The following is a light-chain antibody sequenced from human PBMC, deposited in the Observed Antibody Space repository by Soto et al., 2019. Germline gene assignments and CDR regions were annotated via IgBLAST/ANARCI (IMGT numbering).Light chain of an antibody. V-gene: IGLV2-23*02. CDR3: CSYAGSSGYV. CDR2: EVS. Sequence: QSVLTQPASVSGSPGQSITISCPGTSREVGSYNLVSGYQQHPGKAPKPMIYEVSKRPSGVSNRFSGSKSGNTASLTISGLQAEDEADYYCCSYAGSSGYVFGTGTKVTVL. CDR1: SREVGSYNL. J-gene: IGLJ1*01.